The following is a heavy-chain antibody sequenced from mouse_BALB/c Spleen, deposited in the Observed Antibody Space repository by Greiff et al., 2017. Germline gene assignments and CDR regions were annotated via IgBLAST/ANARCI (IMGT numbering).Heavy chain of an antibody. CDR3: ARGYYYGSSYAMDY. J-gene: IGHJ4*01. D-gene: IGHD1-1*01. CDR2: ISDGGSYT. V-gene: IGHV5-4*02. Sequence: EVNVVESGGGLVKPGGSLKLSCAASGFTFSDYYMYWVRQTPEKRLEWVATISDGGSYTYYPDSVKGRFTISRDNAKNNLYLQMSSLKSEDTAMYYCARGYYYGSSYAMDYWGQGTSVTVSS. CDR1: GFTFSDYY.